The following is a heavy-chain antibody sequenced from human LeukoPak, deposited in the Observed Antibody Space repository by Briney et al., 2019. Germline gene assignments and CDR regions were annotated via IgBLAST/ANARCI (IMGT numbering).Heavy chain of an antibody. CDR2: IFYSGST. CDR1: GASIRGYY. D-gene: IGHD3-10*01. CDR3: AKSNGYGLVDI. V-gene: IGHV4-59*12. Sequence: PSETLSLTCTVSGASIRGYYWSWIRQPPGKGLVWIGNIFYSGSTYYSPSLKSRVTISLDTSRNQFSLKLNSVTAADTAVYYCAKSNGYGLVDIWGQGTMVTVSS. J-gene: IGHJ3*02.